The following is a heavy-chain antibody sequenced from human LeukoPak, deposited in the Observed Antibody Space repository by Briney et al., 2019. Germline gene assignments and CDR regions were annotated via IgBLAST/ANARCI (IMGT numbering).Heavy chain of an antibody. CDR3: ARVSTSWGGYNLGYFYY. CDR2: IYYSGST. Sequence: PSETLSLTCTVSGGSISSYDWSWIRQPPGKGLEWIGYIYYSGSTNYNPSLKSRVTISVDTSKNQFSLKLRSVTAPDTAVYYCARVSTSWGGYNLGYFYYWGQGTLVTVSS. V-gene: IGHV4-59*01. CDR1: GGSISSYD. D-gene: IGHD5-24*01. J-gene: IGHJ4*02.